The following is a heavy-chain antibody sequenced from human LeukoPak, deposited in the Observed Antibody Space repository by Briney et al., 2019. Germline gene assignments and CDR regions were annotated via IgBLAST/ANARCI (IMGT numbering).Heavy chain of an antibody. CDR1: GGSISSYY. Sequence: PSETLSLTCTVSGGSISSYYWTWIRQPAGKGLEWIGRIYTSGSTNYNPSLKSRVTMSVDTSKNQFSLKLSSVTAADTAVYYCARGYCSGGSCQNRDYYYYGMDVWGQGTTVTVS. CDR3: ARGYCSGGSCQNRDYYYYGMDV. J-gene: IGHJ6*02. V-gene: IGHV4-4*07. CDR2: IYTSGST. D-gene: IGHD2-15*01.